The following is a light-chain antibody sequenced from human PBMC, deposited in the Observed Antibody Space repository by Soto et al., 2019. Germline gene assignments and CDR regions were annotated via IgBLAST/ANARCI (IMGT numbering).Light chain of an antibody. CDR1: SSDVGGYNY. CDR3: SSYAGSKNFVI. V-gene: IGLV2-8*01. CDR2: EVS. J-gene: IGLJ2*01. Sequence: QSALTQPPSASGSPRQSVTISCTGTSSDVGGYNYVSWYQQHPGKAPKLMIYEVSKRPSGVPDRFSGYKSGNTASLTVSGLQAEDEADYYCSSYAGSKNFVIFGGGTKVIVL.